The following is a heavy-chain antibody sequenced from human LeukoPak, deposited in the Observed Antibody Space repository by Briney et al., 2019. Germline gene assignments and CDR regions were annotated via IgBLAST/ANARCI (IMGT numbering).Heavy chain of an antibody. CDR3: ATRSRGADSFFDY. D-gene: IGHD1-26*01. CDR1: GYTLTELS. Sequence: ASVKVSCKVSGYTLTELSMHWVRQAPGKGLEWMGGFDPEDGETIYAQKFQGRVTMTEDTSTDTAYMELSSLRSEATAVYYCATRSRGADSFFDYWGQGTLVTVSS. CDR2: FDPEDGET. V-gene: IGHV1-24*01. J-gene: IGHJ4*02.